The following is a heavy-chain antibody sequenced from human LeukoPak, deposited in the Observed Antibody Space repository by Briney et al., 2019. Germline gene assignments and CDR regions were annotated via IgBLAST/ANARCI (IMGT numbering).Heavy chain of an antibody. Sequence: GGSLRLSCAASGFTFSSYAMSWVRQAPGKGLEWVSAISGSGGSTYYADSVKGRFTISRDNSKNTLYLQMNSLRAEDTALYYCAKDLSDWRSYHLPAYWGQGALVTVSS. CDR1: GFTFSSYA. D-gene: IGHD3-16*02. CDR3: AKDLSDWRSYHLPAY. V-gene: IGHV3-23*01. J-gene: IGHJ4*02. CDR2: ISGSGGST.